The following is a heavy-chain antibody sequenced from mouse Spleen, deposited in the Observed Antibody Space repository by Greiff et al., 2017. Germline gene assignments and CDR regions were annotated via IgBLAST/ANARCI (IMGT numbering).Heavy chain of an antibody. Sequence: EVQRVESGGGLVKPGGSLKLSCAASGFTFSSYAMSWVRQTPEKRLEWVASISSGGSTYYPDSVKGRFTISRDNARNILYLQMSSLRSEDTAMYYCAKIYYGNYVGAMDYWGQGTSVTVSS. V-gene: IGHV5-6-5*01. D-gene: IGHD2-1*01. CDR1: GFTFSSYA. CDR2: ISSGGST. CDR3: AKIYYGNYVGAMDY. J-gene: IGHJ4*01.